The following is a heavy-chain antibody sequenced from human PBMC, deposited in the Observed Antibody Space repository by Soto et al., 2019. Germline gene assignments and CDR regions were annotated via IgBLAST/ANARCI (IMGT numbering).Heavy chain of an antibody. V-gene: IGHV1-18*01. Sequence: ASVKVSCKASGYTFTSYGISWVRQAPGQGLEWMGWISAYNGNTNYAQKLQGRVTMTTDTSTSTAYMELRSLRSDDTAVYYCARDRTVTTPGLRALDIWGQGTMVTVSS. J-gene: IGHJ3*02. CDR3: ARDRTVTTPGLRALDI. D-gene: IGHD4-17*01. CDR2: ISAYNGNT. CDR1: GYTFTSYG.